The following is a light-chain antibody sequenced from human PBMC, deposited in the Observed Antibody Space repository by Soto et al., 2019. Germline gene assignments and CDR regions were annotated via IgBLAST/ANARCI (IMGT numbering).Light chain of an antibody. CDR1: SSDIGGYNY. CDR3: SSYISTSTLV. CDR2: DVV. Sequence: QSALTQPASVSGSPGQSLTISCTGTSSDIGGYNYVSWYQQHPGKAPKLMLYDVVTRPSGVSSRFSGSKSSNTASLTISGLQAEDEADYYCSSYISTSTLVFGTGTKLTVL. J-gene: IGLJ1*01. V-gene: IGLV2-14*01.